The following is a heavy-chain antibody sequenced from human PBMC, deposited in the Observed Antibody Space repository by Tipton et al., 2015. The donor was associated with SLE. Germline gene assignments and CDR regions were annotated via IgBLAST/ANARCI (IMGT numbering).Heavy chain of an antibody. CDR3: ARDVEFSTVSIFGVLP. J-gene: IGHJ4*02. V-gene: IGHV4-39*07. Sequence: TLSLTCTVSGGSINNSNYHWAWIRQPPGKGLEWTGSIYHSGSIHYNPSLRSRVTISIDTSKNQFFLKLTTLTDADTAIYYCARDVEFSTVSIFGVLPWGQGLQVTVSS. CDR1: GGSINNSNYH. D-gene: IGHD3-3*01. CDR2: IYHSGSI.